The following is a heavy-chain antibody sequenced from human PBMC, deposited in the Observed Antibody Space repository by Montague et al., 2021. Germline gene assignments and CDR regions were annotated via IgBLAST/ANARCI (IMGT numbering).Heavy chain of an antibody. D-gene: IGHD3-22*01. CDR3: ARWRVYYDSSGYAA. CDR2: ITHNGSNK. V-gene: IGHV3-30-3*01. J-gene: IGHJ5*02. CDR1: GFTFSPFP. Sequence: SLRLSCAASGFTFSPFPMHWVRQAPGKGLEWVALITHNGSNKYYADSVRGRFTVSRDNSKNTLYLQTGSLRADDTAVYYCARWRVYYDSSGYAAWGRGTLVTVSS.